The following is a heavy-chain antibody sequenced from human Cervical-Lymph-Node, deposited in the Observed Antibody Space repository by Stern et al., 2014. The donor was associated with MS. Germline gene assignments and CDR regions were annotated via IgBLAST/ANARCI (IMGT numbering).Heavy chain of an antibody. V-gene: IGHV1-46*01. CDR3: ARVLSLATSDS. Sequence: VQLVESGAEIRKPGASVKISCEAYGYTFTTYYIHWGRQAPGQGLEWVALFNPSGGKSTYAQRFQGRVTVTGDTSTSTVSLELTGLTSEDTAVYYCARVLSLATSDSWGQGTLVIVSS. D-gene: IGHD1-1*01. J-gene: IGHJ4*02. CDR2: FNPSGGKS. CDR1: GYTFTTYY.